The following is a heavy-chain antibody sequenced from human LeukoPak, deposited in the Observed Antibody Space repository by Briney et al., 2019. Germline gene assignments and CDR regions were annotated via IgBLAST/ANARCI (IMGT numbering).Heavy chain of an antibody. Sequence: QPGRSLRLSCAASGFTFTIYGMDWVRQAPGKGLEWVALIWYDGSNKYYADSVKGRFTISRDNSKNTLYLQMDSLRAEDTAVYYCARARGCSSGDCQYSDYWGQGTLVTVSS. D-gene: IGHD2-21*02. CDR2: IWYDGSNK. V-gene: IGHV3-33*01. CDR1: GFTFTIYG. J-gene: IGHJ4*02. CDR3: ARARGCSSGDCQYSDY.